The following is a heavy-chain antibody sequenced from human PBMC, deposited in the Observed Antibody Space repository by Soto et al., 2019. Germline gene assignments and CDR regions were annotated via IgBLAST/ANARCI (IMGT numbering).Heavy chain of an antibody. CDR2: IREDGSDK. Sequence: EVHLVESGGGLVQPGGSLRLSCAASGFTFSSYWMTWVRQGPGKGLEWLAYIREDGSDKYYVDSVKGRFTISRDNAKNSLYLQISSLRAEDTAVYYCARSGGVTGLIADYWGQGTQVTVSS. CDR1: GFTFSSYW. D-gene: IGHD7-27*01. J-gene: IGHJ4*02. CDR3: ARSGGVTGLIADY. V-gene: IGHV3-7*01.